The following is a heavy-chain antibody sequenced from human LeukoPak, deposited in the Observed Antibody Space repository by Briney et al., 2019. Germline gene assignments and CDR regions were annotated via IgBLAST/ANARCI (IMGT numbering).Heavy chain of an antibody. CDR2: IKQDGSEM. J-gene: IGHJ5*02. Sequence: GGSLRLSCAASGFPFSNYWMSWVRQAPGKGLEWVANIKQDGSEMHYVDSVKGRFTISRDNAKSSLYLQMNSLRAEDTAVYYCVKQYVDIWGQGALVTVSS. CDR3: VKQYVDI. V-gene: IGHV3-7*03. CDR1: GFPFSNYW. D-gene: IGHD1/OR15-1a*01.